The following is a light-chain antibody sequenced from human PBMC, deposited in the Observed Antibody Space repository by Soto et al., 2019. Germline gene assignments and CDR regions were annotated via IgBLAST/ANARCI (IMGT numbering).Light chain of an antibody. CDR2: EVS. CDR1: SSDVGSYNR. CDR3: RSYTSSSTVV. Sequence: QSALTQPHSVSGSPGQSVTISCTGTSSDVGSYNRVSWYQQPPGTAPKLLSYEVSNRPSGVPDRFSGSKSGNTASLTIYGLQAEDEAEYYCRSYTSSSTVVFGGGTQLTVL. V-gene: IGLV2-18*02. J-gene: IGLJ2*01.